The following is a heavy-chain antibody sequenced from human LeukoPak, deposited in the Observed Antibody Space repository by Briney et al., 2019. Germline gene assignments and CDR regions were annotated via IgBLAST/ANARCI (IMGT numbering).Heavy chain of an antibody. CDR2: IYHSGST. J-gene: IGHJ4*02. CDR3: ARGREMTSIGGFDY. V-gene: IGHV4-4*02. Sequence: SETLSPTCAVSGGSISNRNWWTWVRQPPGKGLEWIGEIYHSGSTHYNPSLKSRVTSSLDKSKNHFSLKLSSVTAADTAVYYCARGREMTSIGGFDYWGQGNLVTVSS. D-gene: IGHD5-24*01. CDR1: GGSISNRNW.